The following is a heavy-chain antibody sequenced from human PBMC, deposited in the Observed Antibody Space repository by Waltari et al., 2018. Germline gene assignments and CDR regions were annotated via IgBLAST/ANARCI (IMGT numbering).Heavy chain of an antibody. V-gene: IGHV1-8*03. Sequence: QVQLVQSGAEVKKPGASVKVSCKASGYTFTSYDINWVRQATGQGLEWMGWMTPNSGKTGYEQKFQGRGTITRNTSISTGYMELSSMRSEDTAVYYCARVRVDVGATPGDAFDIWGQGTMVTVSS. D-gene: IGHD1-26*01. J-gene: IGHJ3*02. CDR3: ARVRVDVGATPGDAFDI. CDR1: GYTFTSYD. CDR2: MTPNSGKT.